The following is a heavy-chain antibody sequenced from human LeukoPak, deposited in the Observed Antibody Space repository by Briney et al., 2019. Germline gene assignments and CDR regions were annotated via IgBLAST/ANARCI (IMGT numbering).Heavy chain of an antibody. CDR2: INHSGST. CDR1: GGSFSGFS. V-gene: IGHV4-34*01. CDR3: ARYSDSSGPDAFDI. D-gene: IGHD3-22*01. J-gene: IGHJ3*02. Sequence: SETLSLTCAVYGGSFSGFSWTWIRQPPGKGLEWIGEINHSGSTNYNPSLKSRVTISVDTSKNQFSLKLSSVTAADTAVYYCARYSDSSGPDAFDIWGQGTMVTVSS.